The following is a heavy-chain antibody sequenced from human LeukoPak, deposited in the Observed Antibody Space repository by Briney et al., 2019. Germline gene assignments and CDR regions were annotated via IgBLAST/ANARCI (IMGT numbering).Heavy chain of an antibody. CDR2: IKSKTDGGTA. CDR1: GITFISAW. D-gene: IGHD3-3*01. CDR3: ATALRGVGF. V-gene: IGHV3-15*01. Sequence: GGSLRLSCAASGITFISAWMNWVRQAPGKGLEWVGRIKSKTDGGTAEHAAPVKGRFIISRDDSKDMLYLQMNSLNSDDTGVYYCATALRGVGFWGQGTLVTVPS. J-gene: IGHJ4*02.